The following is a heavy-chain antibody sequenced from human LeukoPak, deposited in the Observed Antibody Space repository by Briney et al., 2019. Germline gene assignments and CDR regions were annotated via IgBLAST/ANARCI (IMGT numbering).Heavy chain of an antibody. Sequence: GGSLRLSCAASGFPFSSYSMNWVRQAPGKGLEWVSSITSRSSYIYYADSVKGRFTIPRDNARNSLSLQMNSLRAEDTAVYYCARYRFVVGATDSFDIWGQGKMGTVSS. J-gene: IGHJ3*02. CDR2: ITSRSSYI. V-gene: IGHV3-21*01. D-gene: IGHD1-26*01. CDR1: GFPFSSYS. CDR3: ARYRFVVGATDSFDI.